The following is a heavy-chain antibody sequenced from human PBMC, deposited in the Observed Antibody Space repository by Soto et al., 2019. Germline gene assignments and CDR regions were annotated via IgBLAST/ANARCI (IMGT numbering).Heavy chain of an antibody. CDR2: IYHSGST. J-gene: IGHJ6*02. CDR1: GGSITSYY. Sequence: QVQLQESGPGLVKPSETLSLTCTVSGGSITSYYGTWFRQPPGRGPEWIGYIYHSGSTNYNPSLKSRVTISVDTSMNQFSLKLNSVTAADTAVYYCARARRSQYYYYGMDVWGPGTTVTVSS. V-gene: IGHV4-59*01. CDR3: ARARRSQYYYYGMDV.